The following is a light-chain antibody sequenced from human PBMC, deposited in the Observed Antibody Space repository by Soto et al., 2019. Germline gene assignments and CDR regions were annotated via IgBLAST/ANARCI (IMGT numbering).Light chain of an antibody. CDR1: QGISSY. V-gene: IGKV1-9*01. Sequence: DIQVTQSPSFLSASVGDRVTITCRASQGISSYLAWYQQKPGKAPKLLIYAASTLQSGITSRFSGSGSGTEFTLTLRSLQPEDFATYYCQQLNSYPLPFGGGTKVEI. CDR3: QQLNSYPLP. J-gene: IGKJ4*01. CDR2: AAS.